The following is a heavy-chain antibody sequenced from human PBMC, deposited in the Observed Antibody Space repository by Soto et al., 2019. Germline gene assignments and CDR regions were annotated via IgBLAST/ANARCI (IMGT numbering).Heavy chain of an antibody. D-gene: IGHD3-22*01. Sequence: ASVKVSCKPSGYTFTHYYMHWVRLAPGQGLEWMGVINPGGGYTTYAQKFQGRVTMTRDTSTSTVYMELSSLKSEDTSVYYCGREYFDSRGYPPGDWGQGALVTVSS. CDR1: GYTFTHYY. J-gene: IGHJ4*02. V-gene: IGHV1-46*01. CDR2: INPGGGYT. CDR3: GREYFDSRGYPPGD.